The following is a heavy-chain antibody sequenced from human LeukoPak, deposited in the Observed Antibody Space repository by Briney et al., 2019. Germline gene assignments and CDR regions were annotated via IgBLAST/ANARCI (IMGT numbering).Heavy chain of an antibody. CDR1: GGSISSYY. CDR3: ARAHPYYCSGGSRDCYYFDY. J-gene: IGHJ4*02. Sequence: TSETLSLTCTVSGGSISSYYWSWIRQPAGKGLEWIGRIYTSGSTNYNPSLKSRVTMSVDTSKNQFSLKLSSVTAADTAVYYCARAHPYYCSGGSRDCYYFDYWGQGTLVTVSS. CDR2: IYTSGST. V-gene: IGHV4-4*07. D-gene: IGHD2-15*01.